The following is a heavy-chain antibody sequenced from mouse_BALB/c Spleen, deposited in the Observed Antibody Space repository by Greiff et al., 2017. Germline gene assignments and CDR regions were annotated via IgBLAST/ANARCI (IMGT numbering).Heavy chain of an antibody. Sequence: DVMLVESGGGLVKLGGSLKLSCAASGFTFSSYYMSWVRQTPEKRLELVAAINSNGGSTYYPDTVKGRFTISRDNAKNTLYLQMSSLKSEDTALYYCARHYYGSSYFDYWGQGTTLTVSS. V-gene: IGHV5-6-2*01. J-gene: IGHJ2*01. CDR2: INSNGGST. CDR1: GFTFSSYY. CDR3: ARHYYGSSYFDY. D-gene: IGHD1-1*01.